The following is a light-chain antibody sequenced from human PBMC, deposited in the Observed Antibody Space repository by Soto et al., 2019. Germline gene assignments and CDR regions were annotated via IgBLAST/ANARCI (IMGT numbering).Light chain of an antibody. CDR1: QSVSNY. CDR3: QQRSGWPLT. Sequence: EIVLTQSPATLSLSPGDRATLSCRASQSVSNYLAWYQQKPGQAPRLLIYDTSNKATGVPARFSGSGSGTDFTLTISSLKPEDFAVYYCQQRSGWPLTFGGGTRVEIK. CDR2: DTS. J-gene: IGKJ4*01. V-gene: IGKV3-11*01.